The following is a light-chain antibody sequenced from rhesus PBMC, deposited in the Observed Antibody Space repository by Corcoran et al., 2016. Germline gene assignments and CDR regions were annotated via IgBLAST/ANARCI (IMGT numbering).Light chain of an antibody. J-gene: IGKJ3*01. V-gene: IGKV1-36*02. CDR1: QDIRDY. Sequence: DIQMTQSPSSLSASVGDRVTITCRASQDIRDYLNWYQQKPGKAPKRLIYAASSVESGVPSRFSGSGSGTDFTLTISSLQPEDFAAYYYLQGYSTPCTFGPVTKLDIK. CDR3: LQGYSTPCT. CDR2: AAS.